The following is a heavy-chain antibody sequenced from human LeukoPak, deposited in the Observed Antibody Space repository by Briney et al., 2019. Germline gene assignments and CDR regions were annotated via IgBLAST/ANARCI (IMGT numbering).Heavy chain of an antibody. CDR2: MNPNSGNT. Sequence: ASVKVSCKASGYTFTSYDISWVRQATGQGLEWMGWMNPNSGNTGYAQKFQGRVTMTRNTSITTAYMELSSLRSEDTAVYYCAGTMTTVVHPDSGWSDPWGQGTLVTVSS. CDR1: GYTFTSYD. CDR3: AGTMTTVVHPDSGWSDP. J-gene: IGHJ5*02. V-gene: IGHV1-8*01. D-gene: IGHD4-23*01.